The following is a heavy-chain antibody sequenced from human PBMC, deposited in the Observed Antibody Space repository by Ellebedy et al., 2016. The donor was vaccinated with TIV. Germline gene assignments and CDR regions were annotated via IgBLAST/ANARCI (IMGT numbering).Heavy chain of an antibody. CDR2: IYYSGST. J-gene: IGHJ4*02. CDR1: GFTFSSYA. CDR3: ARECASSTSCYGTFDY. Sequence: GSLRLSXGASGFTFSSYAMSWVRQAPGKGLEWIGYIYYSGSTNYNPSLKSRVTISVDTSKNQFSLKLSSVTAADTAVYYCARECASSTSCYGTFDYWGQGTLVTVSS. V-gene: IGHV4-59*01. D-gene: IGHD2-2*01.